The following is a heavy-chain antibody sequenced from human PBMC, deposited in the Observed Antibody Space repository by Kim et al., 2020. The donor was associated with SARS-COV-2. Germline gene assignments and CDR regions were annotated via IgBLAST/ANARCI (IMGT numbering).Heavy chain of an antibody. CDR3: ARDPGGMTTSHFGY. V-gene: IGHV3-33*01. Sequence: GGSLRLSCAASGFTFSSYGMHWVRQAPGKGLEWVAVIWYDGSNTYYADSVKGRFTISSDNSKNTLYLPMNRLRAEDTAVNYCARDPGGMTTSHFGYWGQG. D-gene: IGHD4-17*01. J-gene: IGHJ4*02. CDR2: IWYDGSNT. CDR1: GFTFSSYG.